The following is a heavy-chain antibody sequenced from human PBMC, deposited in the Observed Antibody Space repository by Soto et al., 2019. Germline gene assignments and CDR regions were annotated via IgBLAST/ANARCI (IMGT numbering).Heavy chain of an antibody. Sequence: SETLSLTCTVSGGSISSSSYYWGWIRQPPGKGLEWIGSIYYSGSTYYNPSLKSRVTISVDTSKNQFSLKLSSVTAADTAVYYCARLRLRGVVVVPAAMDWFDPWGQGTLVTVSS. CDR3: ARLRLRGVVVVPAAMDWFDP. V-gene: IGHV4-39*01. CDR2: IYYSGST. J-gene: IGHJ5*02. D-gene: IGHD2-2*01. CDR1: GGSISSSSYY.